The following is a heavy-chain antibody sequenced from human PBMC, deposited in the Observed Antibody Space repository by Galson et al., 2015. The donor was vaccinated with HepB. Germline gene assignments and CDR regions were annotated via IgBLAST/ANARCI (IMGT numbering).Heavy chain of an antibody. D-gene: IGHD2-15*01. J-gene: IGHJ4*02. V-gene: IGHV3-30*18. Sequence: SLRLSCAASGFTFSSYGMHWVRQAPGKGLEWAAVISYDGSNKYYADSVKGRFTISRDNSKNTLYLQMNSLRAEDTAVYYCAKAKAKGYCSGGSCYSGSFDYWGQGTLVTVSS. CDR1: GFTFSSYG. CDR3: AKAKAKGYCSGGSCYSGSFDY. CDR2: ISYDGSNK.